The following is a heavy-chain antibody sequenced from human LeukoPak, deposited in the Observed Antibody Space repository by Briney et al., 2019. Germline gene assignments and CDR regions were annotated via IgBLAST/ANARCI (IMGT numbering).Heavy chain of an antibody. CDR1: GYSFTSYW. V-gene: IGHV5-10-1*01. J-gene: IGHJ6*02. CDR2: IDPSDSYT. D-gene: IGHD1-1*01. CDR3: AGPTSLNSGMDV. Sequence: GESLQISCKGSGYSFTSYWISWVRQMPGKGLEWMGRIDPSDSYTNYSPSFQGHVTISADKSISTAYLQWSSLKASDTAMYYCAGPTSLNSGMDVWGQGTTVTVSS.